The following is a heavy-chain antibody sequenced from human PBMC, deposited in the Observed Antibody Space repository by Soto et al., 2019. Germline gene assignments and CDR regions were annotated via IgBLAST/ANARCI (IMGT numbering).Heavy chain of an antibody. CDR2: ISDSGGRT. J-gene: IGHJ4*02. Sequence: RLSCAASGFTFTNYTMSWVRQAPGKGLEWVSAISDSGGRTYYADSVKGRFTISRDNSKNTVYVQMNSLTVEDTAVYYCAKDQAWFDYWGQGTLVTVSS. V-gene: IGHV3-23*01. CDR3: AKDQAWFDY. CDR1: GFTFTNYT.